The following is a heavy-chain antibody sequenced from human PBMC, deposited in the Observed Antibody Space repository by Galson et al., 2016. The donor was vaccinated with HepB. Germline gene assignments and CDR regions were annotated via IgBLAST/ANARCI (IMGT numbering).Heavy chain of an antibody. V-gene: IGHV3-23*01. J-gene: IGHJ6*02. CDR2: ISGSGGST. CDR1: GVTFSSCV. D-gene: IGHD2-15*01. Sequence: LRLSCAASGVTFSSCVMSWVRQAPGRGPEWVSAISGSGGSTYYSDSVKGRFAISRDKSSNTLYLQMNTLIAEDTAVYYCAKRMSYSYYYAMDIWGQGTTVTVSS. CDR3: AKRMSYSYYYAMDI.